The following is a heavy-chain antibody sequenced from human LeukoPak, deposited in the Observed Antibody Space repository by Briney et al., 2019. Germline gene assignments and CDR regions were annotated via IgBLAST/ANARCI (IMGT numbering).Heavy chain of an antibody. Sequence: PSETLSLTCTVSGGSISSGGYYWSWVRQRPEKGLEWIGYIYYSGTAYYNPSLKSRVTMSVDTSKNQFSLKLSSVTAADTAVYYCAREPDAYCGGDCYTWYFDLWGRGTLVTVSS. D-gene: IGHD2-21*02. V-gene: IGHV4-31*03. CDR3: AREPDAYCGGDCYTWYFDL. CDR1: GGSISSGGYY. CDR2: IYYSGTA. J-gene: IGHJ2*01.